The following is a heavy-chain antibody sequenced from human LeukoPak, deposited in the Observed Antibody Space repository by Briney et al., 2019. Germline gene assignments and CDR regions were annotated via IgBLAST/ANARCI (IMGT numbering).Heavy chain of an antibody. CDR2: IKQDGSAR. Sequence: GGSLRLSCAASGFTFSSHWMSWVRQAPGKGLEWVANIKQDGSARSCVDSVKGRFTISRDNSKNTLYLQMNSLRAEDTAVYYCAKAGMATIGGFDYWGQGTLVTVSS. J-gene: IGHJ4*02. CDR3: AKAGMATIGGFDY. CDR1: GFTFSSHW. D-gene: IGHD5-24*01. V-gene: IGHV3-7*01.